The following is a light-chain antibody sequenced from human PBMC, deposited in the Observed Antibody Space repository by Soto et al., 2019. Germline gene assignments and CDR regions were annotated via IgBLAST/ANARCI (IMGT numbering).Light chain of an antibody. CDR1: QSISSY. CDR2: AAS. J-gene: IGKJ2*01. Sequence: DIQMTQSPSSLSASVGDRVTITCRASQSISSYLNWYQQKPGKAPKLLIYAASSLQSGVPSRFSGSGSGTDFTLTISTLPPEDFATYYCQQSYSTPPSFAQGTKLEIK. CDR3: QQSYSTPPS. V-gene: IGKV1-39*01.